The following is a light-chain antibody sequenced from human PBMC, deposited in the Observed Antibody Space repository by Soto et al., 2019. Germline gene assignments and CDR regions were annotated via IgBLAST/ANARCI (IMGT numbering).Light chain of an antibody. CDR2: GSS. CDR3: QQYDNWPPST. J-gene: IGKJ1*01. Sequence: DIVMKQSPATLSVSPGERATLSCRASQDISSNLAWYQQRPGQAPSLLIYGSSTRAPGIPARFSGSGSGTQFTLTISSLQSEDFALYYCQQYDNWPPSTFGQGTKVDIK. V-gene: IGKV3-15*01. CDR1: QDISSN.